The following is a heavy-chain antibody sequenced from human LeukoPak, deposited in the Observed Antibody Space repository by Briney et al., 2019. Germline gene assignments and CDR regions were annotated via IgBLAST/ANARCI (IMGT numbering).Heavy chain of an antibody. CDR2: ISSSSSYI. D-gene: IGHD2-2*01. V-gene: IGHV3-21*01. CDR1: GFTFSSYS. Sequence: GGSLGLSCAASGFTFSSYSMNWVRQAPGKGLEWVSSISSSSSYIYYADSVKGRFTISRDNAKNSLYLQMNSLRAEDTAVYYCASSHLGYCSSTSCYRRLGYYYYYMDVWGKGTTVTVSS. CDR3: ASSHLGYCSSTSCYRRLGYYYYYMDV. J-gene: IGHJ6*03.